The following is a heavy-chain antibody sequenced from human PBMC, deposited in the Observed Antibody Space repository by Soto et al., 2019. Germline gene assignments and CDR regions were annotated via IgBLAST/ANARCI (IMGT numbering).Heavy chain of an antibody. D-gene: IGHD3-22*01. Sequence: ASVKVSCKASGYTFTGYYMHWVRQAPGQGLEWMGWINPNSGGTNYAQKFQGRVTMTRDTPISTAYMELSRLRSDDTAVYYCARGGYYDSSGYSDYWGQGTLVTVSS. CDR3: ARGGYYDSSGYSDY. J-gene: IGHJ4*02. CDR2: INPNSGGT. CDR1: GYTFTGYY. V-gene: IGHV1-2*02.